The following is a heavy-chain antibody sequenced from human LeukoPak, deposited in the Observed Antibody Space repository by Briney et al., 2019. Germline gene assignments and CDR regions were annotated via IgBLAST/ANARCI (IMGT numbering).Heavy chain of an antibody. CDR3: ARAVLLWFGSYGMDV. D-gene: IGHD3-10*01. J-gene: IGHJ6*02. CDR1: GYTFTSYA. Sequence: ASVKVSCKASGYTFTSYAMHWVRQAPGQGLEWMGWMNPNSGNTGYAQKFQGRVTMTRNTSISTAYMELSSLRSEDTAVYYCARAVLLWFGSYGMDVWGQGTTVTVSS. V-gene: IGHV1-8*02. CDR2: MNPNSGNT.